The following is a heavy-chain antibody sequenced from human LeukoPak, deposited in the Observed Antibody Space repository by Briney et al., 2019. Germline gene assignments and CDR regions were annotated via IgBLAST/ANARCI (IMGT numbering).Heavy chain of an antibody. J-gene: IGHJ4*02. V-gene: IGHV4-61*02. CDR2: IYTSGST. Sequence: PSQNLSLTCTVSGGSISSGSYYWSWIRPPAGKGLEWIVRIYTSGSTNYNPSLKSRVTISVDTSKNQFSLKLSSVTAADTAVYYCARHTGYSSGWYPYYFDYWGQGTLVTVSS. CDR1: GGSISSGSYY. D-gene: IGHD6-19*01. CDR3: ARHTGYSSGWYPYYFDY.